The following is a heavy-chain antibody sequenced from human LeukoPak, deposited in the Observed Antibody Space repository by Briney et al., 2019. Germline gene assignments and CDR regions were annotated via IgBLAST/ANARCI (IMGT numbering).Heavy chain of an antibody. J-gene: IGHJ4*02. CDR1: GGSISSHY. V-gene: IGHV4-59*08. CDR2: IYYSGST. CDR3: ARVRVTMIVVVITYFDY. Sequence: SETLSLTSTVSGGSISSHYWSWIRQPPGKGLEWIGYIYYSGSTNYNPSLKSRVTISVDTSKNQFSLKLSSVTAADTAVYYCARVRVTMIVVVITYFDYWGQGTLVTVSS. D-gene: IGHD3-22*01.